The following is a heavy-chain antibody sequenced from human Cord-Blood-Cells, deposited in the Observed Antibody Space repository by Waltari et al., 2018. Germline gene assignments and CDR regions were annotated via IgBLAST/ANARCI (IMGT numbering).Heavy chain of an antibody. CDR3: ATVIALLGPRGRDAFDI. CDR1: GYTLTELS. V-gene: IGHV1-24*01. J-gene: IGHJ3*02. D-gene: IGHD2-21*01. Sequence: QVQLVQSGAEVKKPGASVKVSCKVSGYTLTELSMHWVRQAPGQGLEWMGGFEPGDGKRLYAQKCQGRVTMTEDTSTDAAYMELSSLGSEDTAGYYGATVIALLGPRGRDAFDIWGQGTMVTVSS. CDR2: FEPGDGKR.